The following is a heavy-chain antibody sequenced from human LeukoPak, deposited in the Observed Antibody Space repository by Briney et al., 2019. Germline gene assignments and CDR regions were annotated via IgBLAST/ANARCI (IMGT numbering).Heavy chain of an antibody. V-gene: IGHV3-23*01. CDR1: GFTFSTYA. CDR2: ISGSGGST. J-gene: IGHJ3*01. D-gene: IGHD1-14*01. CDR3: AKRITVVARDAFDF. Sequence: PGESLRLSCAASGFTFSTYAMSWVRQAPGKGLEWVSSISGSGGSTFYADSVKGRFTISRDNSKNTLYLQMNSLRAEDTAVYYCAKRITVVARDAFDFWGQGTMVTVSS.